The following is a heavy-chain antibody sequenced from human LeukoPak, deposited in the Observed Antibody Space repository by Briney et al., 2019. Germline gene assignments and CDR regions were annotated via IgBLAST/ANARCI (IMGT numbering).Heavy chain of an antibody. J-gene: IGHJ4*02. D-gene: IGHD1-26*01. CDR1: GFTFSSYS. Sequence: GGSLRLSCAASGFTFSSYSMNWVHQAPGKGLEWVSSISSSSSYIYYADSVRGRFTISRDNAKNSLYLQTNSLRAEDTAVYYCARSGSYSLDYWGQGTLVTVSS. CDR3: ARSGSYSLDY. V-gene: IGHV3-21*01. CDR2: ISSSSSYI.